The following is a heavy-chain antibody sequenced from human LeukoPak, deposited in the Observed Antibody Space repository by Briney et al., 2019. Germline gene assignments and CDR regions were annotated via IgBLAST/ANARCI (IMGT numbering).Heavy chain of an antibody. D-gene: IGHD2-2*02. V-gene: IGHV3-33*08. J-gene: IGHJ4*02. CDR1: GFTVSSNY. CDR3: ARDHGGIVVVPAAIEF. Sequence: GGSLRLSCAASGFTVSSNYMSWVRQAPGKGLEWVAVIWYDGSNKYYADSVKGRFTISRDNAKNSLYLQMNSLRAEDTAVYYCARDHGGIVVVPAAIEFWGQGTLVTVSS. CDR2: IWYDGSNK.